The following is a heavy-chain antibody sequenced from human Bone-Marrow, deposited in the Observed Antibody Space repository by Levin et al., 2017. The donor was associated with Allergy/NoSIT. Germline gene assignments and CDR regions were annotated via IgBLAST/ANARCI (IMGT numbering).Heavy chain of an antibody. CDR1: GFIFGGSD. CDR3: AREVVDTRSTDWSLDL. D-gene: IGHD5-18*01. Sequence: GGSLRLSCAASGFIFGGSDMHWVRQLTGKSLEWVAAIGTGDDTYYADSVKGRFTISRENVKNSLYLQMNSLRAGDTGVYYCAREVVDTRSTDWSLDLWGRGTRVTVSS. V-gene: IGHV3-13*01. CDR2: IGTGDDT. J-gene: IGHJ2*01.